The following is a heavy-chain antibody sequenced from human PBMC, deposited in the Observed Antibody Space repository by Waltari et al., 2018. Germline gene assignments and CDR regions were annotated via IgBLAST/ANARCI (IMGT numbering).Heavy chain of an antibody. CDR2: ISAYNGNT. J-gene: IGHJ6*03. V-gene: IGHV1-18*01. CDR1: GYTFTSYG. Sequence: QVQLVQSGAEVQKPGASVKVSCKASGYTFTSYGISWVRQPPGQGLEWMGWISAYNGNTNYAQKLQGRVTMTTDTSTSTAYMELRSLRSDDTAVYYCARVVAWPLYYYYYYMDVWGKGTTVTISS. D-gene: IGHD5-12*01. CDR3: ARVVAWPLYYYYYYMDV.